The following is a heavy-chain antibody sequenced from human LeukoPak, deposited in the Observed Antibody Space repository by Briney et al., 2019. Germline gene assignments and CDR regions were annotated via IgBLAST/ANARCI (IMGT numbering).Heavy chain of an antibody. D-gene: IGHD3-16*02. CDR1: GGSITSHS. J-gene: IGHJ3*02. CDR2: SYYSGTT. V-gene: IGHV4-59*11. CDR3: ARDYYDYVWGSYRYTGAFDI. Sequence: SETLSLTCNVSGGSITSHSWNWIRQSPGKGLEWIGYSYYSGTTNYSPSLKSRVTISLDTSKNQISLKLTSVTAADTAVYYCARDYYDYVWGSYRYTGAFDIWGQGTMVTVSS.